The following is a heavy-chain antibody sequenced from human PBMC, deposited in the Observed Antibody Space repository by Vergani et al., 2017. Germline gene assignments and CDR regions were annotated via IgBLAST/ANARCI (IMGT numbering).Heavy chain of an antibody. V-gene: IGHV3-33*01. CDR1: GFTFNQYG. Sequence: QVQLVESGGGVVQPGRSLRLSCAASGFTFNQYGMHWVRQAPGKGLEWVAVTCYDGNNKQYADSVKARFTISRDNSKSTMYLQMNSLRDEDTGVYYCARDLRLLYNRFDPWGQGTLVTVSS. J-gene: IGHJ5*02. CDR3: ARDLRLLYNRFDP. D-gene: IGHD1-14*01. CDR2: TCYDGNNK.